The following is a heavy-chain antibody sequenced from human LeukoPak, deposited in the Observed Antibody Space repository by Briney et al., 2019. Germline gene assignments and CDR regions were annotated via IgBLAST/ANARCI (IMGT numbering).Heavy chain of an antibody. CDR2: IYYSGST. CDR1: GGSISSYY. V-gene: IGHV4-59*08. CDR3: ARRLNSGSYYDLNWSDAFDI. J-gene: IGHJ3*02. Sequence: SETLSLTCTVSGGSISSYYWSWIRQPPGKGLEWIGYIYYSGSTNYNPSLKSRVTISVDTSKNQFSLKLSSVTAADTAVYYCARRLNSGSYYDLNWSDAFDIWGQGTMVTVSS. D-gene: IGHD1-26*01.